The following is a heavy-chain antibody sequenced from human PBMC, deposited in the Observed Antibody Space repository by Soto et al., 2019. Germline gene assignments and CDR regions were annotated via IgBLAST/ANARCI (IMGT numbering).Heavy chain of an antibody. CDR1: GFTFSSYA. Sequence: EVQLLESGGGLVQPGESLRLSCAASGFTFSSYAMSCVRQAPGKGLEWVSAISGSGGSTYYADSVKGRFTISRDNSKNTRYLQMNSRRDGDTVVYDCAKGYPGRFGIDVWGQGTTVTVSS. V-gene: IGHV3-23*01. D-gene: IGHD5-18*01. CDR3: AKGYPGRFGIDV. CDR2: ISGSGGST. J-gene: IGHJ6*02.